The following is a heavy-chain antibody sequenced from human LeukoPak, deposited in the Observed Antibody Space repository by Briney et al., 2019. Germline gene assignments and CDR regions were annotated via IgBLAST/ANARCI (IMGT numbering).Heavy chain of an antibody. D-gene: IGHD3-10*01. CDR3: ARVQSRAGLSRGVINGWFDP. CDR2: IYYSGST. J-gene: IGHJ5*02. V-gene: IGHV4-59*01. CDR1: GGSISSYY. Sequence: SETLSLTCTVSGGSISSYYWSWIRQPPGKGLEWIGYIYYSGSTNYNPSLKSRVTISVDTSKNQFSLKLSSVTAADTAVYYCARVQSRAGLSRGVINGWFDPWGQGTLVTVSS.